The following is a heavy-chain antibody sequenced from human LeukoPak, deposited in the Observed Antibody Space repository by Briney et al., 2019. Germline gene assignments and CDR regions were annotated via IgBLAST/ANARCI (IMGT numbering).Heavy chain of an antibody. J-gene: IGHJ4*02. CDR1: GFTIGSYW. Sequence: GGSLRLSCAASGFTIGSYWMTWVRQTPGKGLEWVANIKQDGSDMYYVASVKGRFTISRDNARNTLFLQMNSLRAEDTAVYYCARTFLGDYWGQGTLVTVSS. V-gene: IGHV3-7*01. CDR2: IKQDGSDM. CDR3: ARTFLGDY.